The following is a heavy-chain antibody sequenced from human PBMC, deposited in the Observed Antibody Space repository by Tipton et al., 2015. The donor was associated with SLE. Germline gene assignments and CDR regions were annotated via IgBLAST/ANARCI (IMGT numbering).Heavy chain of an antibody. J-gene: IGHJ2*01. CDR2: INHSGST. D-gene: IGHD1-7*01. V-gene: IGHV4-34*01. Sequence: TLSLTCAVSGGSISGYYWSWVRQPPGKGLEWIGEINHSGSTNYNPSLKSRVTISVDASKNQISLNLKSATAADTAVYYCARVLLGLLHSGYWYFDLWGRGPLVTVS. CDR3: ARVLLGLLHSGYWYFDL. CDR1: GGSISGYY.